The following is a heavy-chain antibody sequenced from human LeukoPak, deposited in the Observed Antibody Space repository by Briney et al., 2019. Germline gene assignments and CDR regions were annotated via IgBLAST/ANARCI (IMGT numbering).Heavy chain of an antibody. D-gene: IGHD6-6*01. Sequence: GGSLRLSCAASGFTFSSYWMHWVRQAPGKGLVWVSRINSDGSSTSYADSVKGRFTISRDNAKNTLYLQMNSLRTEDTALYYCAKDIWYSSSSRGRDYFDYWGQGTLVTVSS. V-gene: IGHV3-74*01. J-gene: IGHJ4*02. CDR2: INSDGSST. CDR3: AKDIWYSSSSRGRDYFDY. CDR1: GFTFSSYW.